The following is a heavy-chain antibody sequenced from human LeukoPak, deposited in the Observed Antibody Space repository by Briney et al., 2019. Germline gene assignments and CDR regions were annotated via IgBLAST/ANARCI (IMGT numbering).Heavy chain of an antibody. D-gene: IGHD3-3*01. CDR3: ASCDFWSGYCSS. J-gene: IGHJ5*02. V-gene: IGHV1-46*01. CDR2: FNPGDGST. Sequence: ASVKVSCKAPGRTFSSNYMHWVRQDPGQGLDWMGMFNPGDGSTTYAQKFRGRVTMTRDTSKSTVYMQLSGLRSEDTAVYYCASCDFWSGYCSSWGQGSLVTVSS. CDR1: GRTFSSNY.